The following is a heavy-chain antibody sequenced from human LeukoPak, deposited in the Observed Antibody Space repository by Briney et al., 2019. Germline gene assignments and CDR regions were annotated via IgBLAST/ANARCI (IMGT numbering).Heavy chain of an antibody. J-gene: IGHJ4*02. CDR2: IKQDGSET. Sequence: VGSLRLSCAASGFTFSSYWMSWVRQAPGKGLEWVASIKQDGSETYYVDSVKGRFIISKDNAQNLLFLQMNSLRVEDTAVYFCARDPSMTAVSPYSFDFWGQGTLVTVSS. V-gene: IGHV3-7*01. CDR3: ARDPSMTAVSPYSFDF. D-gene: IGHD2-15*01. CDR1: GFTFSSYW.